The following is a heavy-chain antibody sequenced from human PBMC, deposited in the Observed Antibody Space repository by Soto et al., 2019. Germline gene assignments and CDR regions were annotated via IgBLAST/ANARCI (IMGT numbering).Heavy chain of an antibody. CDR2: INAGNGNT. V-gene: IGHV1-3*01. J-gene: IGHJ6*02. Sequence: QVQLVQSGAEVKKPVASVKVSCKASGYTFTSYAMHWVSQAPGHRLEWMGWINAGNGNTKYSQKFQGRVTITRDTSASTAYIELSSLRSEVAAVYCCARDLRVGPLYYYYYGMDVWGQGTTVTVSS. CDR1: GYTFTSYA. CDR3: ARDLRVGPLYYYYYGMDV.